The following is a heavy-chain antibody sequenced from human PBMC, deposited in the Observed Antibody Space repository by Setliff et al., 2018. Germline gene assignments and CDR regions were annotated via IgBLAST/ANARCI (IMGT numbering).Heavy chain of an antibody. J-gene: IGHJ4*02. CDR2: NSV. Sequence: ASVKVSCKTSGYSLTNYGINWVRQAPGQGLEWMGWNSVYARRFQGRVTMTIDTPTNTKYMELRSLRSDDTAMYYCARDTHQWDPLYFDSWGQGTLVTVSS. D-gene: IGHD1-26*01. V-gene: IGHV1-18*01. CDR1: GYSLTNYG. CDR3: ARDTHQWDPLYFDS.